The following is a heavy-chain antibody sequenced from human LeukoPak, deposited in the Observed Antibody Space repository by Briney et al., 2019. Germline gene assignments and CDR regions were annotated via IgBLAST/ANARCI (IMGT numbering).Heavy chain of an antibody. V-gene: IGHV1-18*01. CDR2: ISAYNGNT. CDR1: GYTFTSYG. J-gene: IGHJ4*02. Sequence: ASVKVSCKASGYTFTSYGISWVRQAPGQGLEWMGWISAYNGNTNYAQKLQGRVTMTTDTSTSTAYMELRSLRFDDTAVYYCARAYYESSAYRHAVYFDYWGQGTLVTVSS. D-gene: IGHD3-22*01. CDR3: ARAYYESSAYRHAVYFDY.